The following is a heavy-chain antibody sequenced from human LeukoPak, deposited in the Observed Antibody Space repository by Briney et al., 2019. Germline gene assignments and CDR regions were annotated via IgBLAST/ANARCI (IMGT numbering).Heavy chain of an antibody. CDR2: INAGNGNT. CDR3: ARRLGGDAFDI. D-gene: IGHD3-16*01. J-gene: IGHJ3*02. CDR1: GYTFTSYA. Sequence: ASVKVSCKVSGYTFTSYAMHWVRQAPGQRLEWMGWINAGNGNTKYSQKFQGRVTITRDTSASTAYMELSSLRSGDTAVYYCARRLGGDAFDIWGQGTMVTVSS. V-gene: IGHV1-3*01.